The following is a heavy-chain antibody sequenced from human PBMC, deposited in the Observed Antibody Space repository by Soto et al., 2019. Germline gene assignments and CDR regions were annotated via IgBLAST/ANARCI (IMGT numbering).Heavy chain of an antibody. Sequence: GGSLRLSCAASGFTFSSYAMHWVRQAPGKGLEWVAVISYDGSNKYYADSVKGRFTVSRDNSKNTLYLQMNSLRAEDTVVYYCARPRLPYYDIYYGMDVWGQGTTVTVSS. V-gene: IGHV3-30-3*01. J-gene: IGHJ6*02. CDR1: GFTFSSYA. CDR3: ARPRLPYYDIYYGMDV. CDR2: ISYDGSNK. D-gene: IGHD3-9*01.